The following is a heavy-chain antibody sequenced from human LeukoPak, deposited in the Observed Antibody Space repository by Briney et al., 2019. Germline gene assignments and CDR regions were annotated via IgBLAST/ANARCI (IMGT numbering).Heavy chain of an antibody. D-gene: IGHD3-10*01. CDR2: ISNDGSNE. CDR1: GFTFSRYA. J-gene: IGHJ4*02. V-gene: IGHV3-30*01. Sequence: GGSLRLSCAASGFTFSRYAMHWVRQAPGKGPEWVALISNDGSNEYYANSVKGRFAISRDNSKTTLYLQMNSLRAEDTTVYYCAKDNRDYYIDYWGQGTLVTVSS. CDR3: AKDNRDYYIDY.